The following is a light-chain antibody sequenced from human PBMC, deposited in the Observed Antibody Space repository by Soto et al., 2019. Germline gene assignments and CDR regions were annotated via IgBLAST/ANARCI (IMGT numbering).Light chain of an antibody. V-gene: IGKV1-5*01. J-gene: IGKJ1*01. CDR3: QHYSLVWA. CDR1: QSVRSW. Sequence: IPLNQSPSTRSASVGARVTITCRASQSVRSWLAWYQRKPGKAPKLLIFDASSLESGVPSRFSGSGSGTEFTLTISSLQPDDFATYYCQHYSLVWAFGQGTKVDVK. CDR2: DAS.